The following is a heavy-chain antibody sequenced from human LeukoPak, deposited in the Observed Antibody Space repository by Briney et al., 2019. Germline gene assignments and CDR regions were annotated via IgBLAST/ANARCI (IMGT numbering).Heavy chain of an antibody. Sequence: PGGSLRLSCAASGFTFSSSGMHWVRQAPGKGLEWAAVIWSDGSNKYYADSVKGRFTISRDNSKNTLYLQMNSLRAEDTAVYYCAKRGATFDYWGQGTLVTVSS. J-gene: IGHJ4*02. D-gene: IGHD1-26*01. CDR1: GFTFSSSG. V-gene: IGHV3-33*06. CDR3: AKRGATFDY. CDR2: IWSDGSNK.